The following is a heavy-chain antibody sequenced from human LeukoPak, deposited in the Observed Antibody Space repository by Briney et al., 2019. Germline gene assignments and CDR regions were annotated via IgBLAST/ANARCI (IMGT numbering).Heavy chain of an antibody. CDR1: GYTFTSYR. Sequence: ASVKVSCEASGYTFTSYRITWVRQAPGQGLEWMGWISAYSGNTIYTQKFQGRLTMTTDTSTTTAYMELRSLRSDDTAVYYCARLELEQRSWFDPWGQGTLVTVSS. D-gene: IGHD1/OR15-1a*01. CDR2: ISAYSGNT. J-gene: IGHJ5*02. V-gene: IGHV1-18*01. CDR3: ARLELEQRSWFDP.